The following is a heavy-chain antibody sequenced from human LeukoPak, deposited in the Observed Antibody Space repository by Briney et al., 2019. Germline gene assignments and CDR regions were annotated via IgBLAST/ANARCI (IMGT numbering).Heavy chain of an antibody. CDR1: GFTFSSYS. J-gene: IGHJ5*02. Sequence: GGSLRLSCAASGFTFSSYSMNWVRQAPGKGLEWVSYISSSSSTIYYADSVKGRFTISRDNAKNSLYLQMNSLRAEDTAVYYCARDRNRLSTSCFDPWGQGTLVTVSS. CDR3: ARDRNRLSTSCFDP. CDR2: ISSSSSTI. D-gene: IGHD2-2*01. V-gene: IGHV3-48*01.